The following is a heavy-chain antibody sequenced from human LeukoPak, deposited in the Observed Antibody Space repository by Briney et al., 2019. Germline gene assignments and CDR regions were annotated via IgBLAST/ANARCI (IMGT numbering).Heavy chain of an antibody. D-gene: IGHD5-18*01. CDR3: ARTRRGMVMI. Sequence: GGSLRLSCAASGFTFSNYNMNWVRQAPGKGLEWVSSITSSSTYIYYADSVKGRFTISRDNAKNSLYLQMNSLRAEDTAVYYCARTRRGMVMIWGQGTLVTVSS. J-gene: IGHJ4*02. CDR1: GFTFSNYN. CDR2: ITSSSTYI. V-gene: IGHV3-21*01.